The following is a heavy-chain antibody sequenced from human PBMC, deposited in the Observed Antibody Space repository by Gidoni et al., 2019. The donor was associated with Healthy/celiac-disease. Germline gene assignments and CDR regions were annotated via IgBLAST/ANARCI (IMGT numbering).Heavy chain of an antibody. CDR3: ARFGNYDSSGYYSNWFDP. CDR2: INPNSGGT. J-gene: IGHJ5*02. V-gene: IGHV1-2*04. D-gene: IGHD3-22*01. Sequence: MGWINPNSGGTNYAQKFQGWVTMTRDTSISTAYMELSRLRSDDTAVYYCARFGNYDSSGYYSNWFDPWGQGTLVTVSS.